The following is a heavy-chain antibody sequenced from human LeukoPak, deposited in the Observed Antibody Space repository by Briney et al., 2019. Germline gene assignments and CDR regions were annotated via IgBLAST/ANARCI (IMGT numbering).Heavy chain of an antibody. D-gene: IGHD3-3*01. CDR2: ISYDGSNK. Sequence: GGSLRLSCAPSGFTFNDYAMHWVRQAPGKGPEWVAVISYDGSNKYYADSVKGRFTISRDNSKNTLYLQMNSLRAEDTAVYYCARELGGYYRRYYFDYWGQGTLVAVSS. V-gene: IGHV3-30-3*01. CDR1: GFTFNDYA. J-gene: IGHJ4*02. CDR3: ARELGGYYRRYYFDY.